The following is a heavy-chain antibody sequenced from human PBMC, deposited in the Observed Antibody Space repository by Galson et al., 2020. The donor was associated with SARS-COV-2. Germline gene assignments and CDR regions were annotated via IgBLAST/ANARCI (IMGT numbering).Heavy chain of an antibody. CDR2: IDWDDDK. J-gene: IGHJ3*02. CDR1: GFSLSTSGMR. D-gene: IGHD3-9*01. Sequence: SGPTLVKPTQTLTLTCTFSGFSLSTSGMRVSWIRQPPGKALEWLARIDWDDDKFYSTSLKTRLTISKDTSKNQVVLTMTNMDPVDTATYYCAREYYDILTGYYDAFDIWGQGTMVTVSS. CDR3: AREYYDILTGYYDAFDI. V-gene: IGHV2-70*04.